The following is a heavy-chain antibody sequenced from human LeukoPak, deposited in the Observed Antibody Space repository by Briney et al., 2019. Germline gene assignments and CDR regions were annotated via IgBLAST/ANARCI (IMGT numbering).Heavy chain of an antibody. Sequence: SETLSLTCTVSGGSISSYYWSWIRQPPGKGLEWIGYIYYSGSTKYNPSLRSRVTISVDTSKNQFSLKLNPVTAADTAVYYCARHIPPYYYYAMDVWGQGTTVTVSS. CDR1: GGSISSYY. CDR2: IYYSGST. V-gene: IGHV4-59*08. CDR3: ARHIPPYYYYAMDV. J-gene: IGHJ6*02.